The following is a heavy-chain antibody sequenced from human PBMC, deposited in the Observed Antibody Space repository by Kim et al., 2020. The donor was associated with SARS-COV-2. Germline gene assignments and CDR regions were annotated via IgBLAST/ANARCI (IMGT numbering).Heavy chain of an antibody. CDR2: ISSSSSYI. V-gene: IGHV3-21*01. D-gene: IGHD3-22*01. J-gene: IGHJ6*03. CDR1: GFTFSSYS. Sequence: GGSLRLSCAASGFTFSSYSMNWVRQAPGKGLEWVSSISSSSSYIYYADSVKGRFTISRDNAKNSLYLQMNSLRAEDTAVYYCARDPVYDSSGYYQNYYYYYYMDVWGRGTTVTVSS. CDR3: ARDPVYDSSGYYQNYYYYYYMDV.